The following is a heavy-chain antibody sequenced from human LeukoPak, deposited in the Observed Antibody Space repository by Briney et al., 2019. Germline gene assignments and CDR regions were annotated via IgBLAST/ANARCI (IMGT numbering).Heavy chain of an antibody. Sequence: GGSLRLSCAASGFNFSDYYMSWIRQAPGKGLEWVSYISNFGGAIYYADSVKGRFTISRDNARTSLYLQMSSLRAEDTAVYYCARGDAYTFDGPDYWGHGTLVTVSS. V-gene: IGHV3-11*04. CDR2: ISNFGGAI. D-gene: IGHD3-9*01. CDR3: ARGDAYTFDGPDY. J-gene: IGHJ4*01. CDR1: GFNFSDYY.